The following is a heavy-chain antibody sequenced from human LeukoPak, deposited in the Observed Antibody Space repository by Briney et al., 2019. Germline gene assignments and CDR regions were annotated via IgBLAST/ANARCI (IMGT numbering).Heavy chain of an antibody. CDR2: ISYSGST. V-gene: IGHV4-39*07. D-gene: IGHD5-18*01. J-gene: IGHJ5*02. CDR3: ARVPDTTMITGWFDP. CDR1: GGSISSSSYY. Sequence: SETLSLTCTVSGGSISSSSYYWGWIRQPPGKGLEWIGSISYSGSTYYNPSLKSRVTISVDTSKNQFSLKLNSMTAADKAIYYCARVPDTTMITGWFDPWGQGTLVTVSS.